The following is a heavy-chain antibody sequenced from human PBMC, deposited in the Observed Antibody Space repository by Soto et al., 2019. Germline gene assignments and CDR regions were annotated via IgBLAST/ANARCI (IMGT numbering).Heavy chain of an antibody. J-gene: IGHJ5*02. V-gene: IGHV4-59*08. CDR1: GASINNYH. CDR3: ARLGAYYQSLAP. D-gene: IGHD2-21*01. Sequence: PSETLSLTCTVSGASINNYHWTWIRQPPGKGLEWVGYIYYGGTTSYNPSLKSRVTISLETSKSQFSLRLASVTAADSAVYYCARLGAYYQSLAPWGPGTLVTVSS. CDR2: IYYGGTT.